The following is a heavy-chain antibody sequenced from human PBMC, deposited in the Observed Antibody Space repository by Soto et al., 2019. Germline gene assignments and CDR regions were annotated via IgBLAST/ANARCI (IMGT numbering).Heavy chain of an antibody. CDR3: ARESGGYDSSTRYGLDV. Sequence: SETLSLTCSVSGGSISSVGHYWTWIRQQPGKGLEWIGYIYYSGSTDYSPSLKSRVTISVDRSKNQFSLNLSPVTAADTAIYYCARESGGYDSSTRYGLDVWGQGTTVTVSS. J-gene: IGHJ6*02. V-gene: IGHV4-31*03. D-gene: IGHD6-25*01. CDR1: GGSISSVGHY. CDR2: IYYSGST.